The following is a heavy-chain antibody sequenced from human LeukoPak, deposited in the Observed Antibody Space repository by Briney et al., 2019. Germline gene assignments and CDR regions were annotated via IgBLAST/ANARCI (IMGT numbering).Heavy chain of an antibody. CDR3: ARCESSWSAAEYFQH. J-gene: IGHJ1*01. CDR1: GGSISSSSYS. CDR2: IYYSGST. D-gene: IGHD6-13*01. V-gene: IGHV4-39*01. Sequence: SETLSLTCTVSGGSISSSSYSWGWIRQPPGKGLEWIGSIYYSGSTYYNPSLKSRVTISVDTSKNQFSLKLSSVTAADTAVYYCARCESSWSAAEYFQHWGQGTLVTVSS.